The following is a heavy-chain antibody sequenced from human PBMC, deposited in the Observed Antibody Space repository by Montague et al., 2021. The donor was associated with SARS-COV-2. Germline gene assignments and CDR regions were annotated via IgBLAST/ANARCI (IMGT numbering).Heavy chain of an antibody. V-gene: IGHV6-1*01. CDR3: ARSGYGGGTTWFYFDS. Sequence: CAISGDSVSSNSAARNWIRQSPSRGLEWLGRTYYRSKWYRDYALXVRSRLTVNPDTSENQFSLQLNSVTPDDTAVYYCARSGYGGGTTWFYFDSWGPGTLITVSS. CDR2: TYYRSKWYR. J-gene: IGHJ4*02. D-gene: IGHD6-13*01. CDR1: GDSVSSNSAA.